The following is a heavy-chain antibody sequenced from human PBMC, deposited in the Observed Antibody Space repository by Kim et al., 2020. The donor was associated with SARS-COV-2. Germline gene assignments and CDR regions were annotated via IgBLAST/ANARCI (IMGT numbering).Heavy chain of an antibody. D-gene: IGHD3-16*01. J-gene: IGHJ5*02. CDR1: GFTFSGSS. CDR2: IRSTGSTI. Sequence: GGSLRLSCATSGFTFSGSSMNWVRQAPGKGLEWISYIRSTGSTIYYADSVKGRFTISRDNAKNSLYLQMKSLRDEDTAVYYCVRGRGSSDFTDHWFDPWGQGTLVTVSS. CDR3: VRGRGSSDFTDHWFDP. V-gene: IGHV3-48*02.